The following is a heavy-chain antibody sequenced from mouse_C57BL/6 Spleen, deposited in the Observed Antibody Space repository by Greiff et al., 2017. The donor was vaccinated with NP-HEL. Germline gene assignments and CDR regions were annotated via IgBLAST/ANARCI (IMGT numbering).Heavy chain of an antibody. CDR2: IDPSDGET. CDR3: ERLRDGYHGAGFAD. J-gene: IGHJ1*03. CDR1: GYTFTSYW. V-gene: IGHV1-52*01. Sequence: QVQLQQPGAELVRPGSSVKLSCKASGYTFTSYWMHWVKQRPIQGLEWIGNIDPSDGETNYNQKFKDKATLTVDKSSSTAYMQLSSLTSEDSAVYYGERLRDGYHGAGFADWGKGTPVT. D-gene: IGHD2-3*01.